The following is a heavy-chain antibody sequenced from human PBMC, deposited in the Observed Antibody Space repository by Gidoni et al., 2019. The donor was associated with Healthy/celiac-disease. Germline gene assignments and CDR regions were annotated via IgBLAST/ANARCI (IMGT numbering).Heavy chain of an antibody. J-gene: IGHJ3*01. D-gene: IGHD7-27*01. V-gene: IGHV3-74*01. CDR2: INSDGSST. Sequence: EVQLVESGGGLVPPGGSLRLSCAASGFTFSSYWMHWVRQAPGKGLVWVSRINSDGSSTSYADSVKGRFTISRDNAKNTLYLQMNSLRAEDTAVYYCARATLGFDVGINHWGQGTMVTVSS. CDR1: GFTFSSYW. CDR3: ARATLGFDVGINH.